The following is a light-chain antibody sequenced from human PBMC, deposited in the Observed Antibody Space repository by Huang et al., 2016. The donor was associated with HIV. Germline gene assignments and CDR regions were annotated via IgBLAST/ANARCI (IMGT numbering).Light chain of an antibody. CDR3: LQHHTYPWT. Sequence: DILMTQSPSAMSASIGDRDTITCRASQGVSNFLAWFQQKPGKVPERLIYATSTLHRGVPSRFSGSVSGTEFTLTISSLQPEDSATYYCLQHHTYPWTFGQGTKVEIK. CDR1: QGVSNF. V-gene: IGKV1-17*03. CDR2: ATS. J-gene: IGKJ1*01.